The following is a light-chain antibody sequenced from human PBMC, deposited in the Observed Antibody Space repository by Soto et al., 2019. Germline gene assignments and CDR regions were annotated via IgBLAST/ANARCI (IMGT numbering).Light chain of an antibody. V-gene: IGKV1-33*01. CDR3: QQYDRLPSFT. CDR1: QDISNY. Sequence: DIQMTQSPSSLSASAGDRVTITCQASQDISNYLNWYQQKPGKAPKLLIYDASNLETGVPSRFSGSGSGTDFTFTISSLQPEDIATYLCQQYDRLPSFTFGPGTKVDVK. J-gene: IGKJ3*01. CDR2: DAS.